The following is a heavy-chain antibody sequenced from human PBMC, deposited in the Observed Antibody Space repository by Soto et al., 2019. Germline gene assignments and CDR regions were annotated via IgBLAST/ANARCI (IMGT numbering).Heavy chain of an antibody. Sequence: PSETLSLTCTVSGGSISSYYWSWIRQPPGKGLEWIGYIYYSGSTNYNPSLKSRVTISVDTSKSQFSLKLSSVTAADTAVYYCARTVTIFGVVFDYWGQGTLVTVSS. CDR2: IYYSGST. D-gene: IGHD3-3*01. CDR1: GGSISSYY. CDR3: ARTVTIFGVVFDY. J-gene: IGHJ4*02. V-gene: IGHV4-59*01.